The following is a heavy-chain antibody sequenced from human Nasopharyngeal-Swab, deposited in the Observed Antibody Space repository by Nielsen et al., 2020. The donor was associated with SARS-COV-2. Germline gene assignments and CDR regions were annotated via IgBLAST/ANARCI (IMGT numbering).Heavy chain of an antibody. CDR2: IYYSGST. D-gene: IGHD3-22*01. CDR3: ARLLDYYDSSGAYYFDY. Sequence: SETLSLTCTVSGGSISSYYWSWIRQPPGKGLEWIGYIYYSGSTNYNPSLKCRVTISVDTSKNQFSLKLSSVTAADTAVYYCARLLDYYDSSGAYYFDYWGQGTLVTVSS. J-gene: IGHJ4*02. CDR1: GGSISSYY. V-gene: IGHV4-59*08.